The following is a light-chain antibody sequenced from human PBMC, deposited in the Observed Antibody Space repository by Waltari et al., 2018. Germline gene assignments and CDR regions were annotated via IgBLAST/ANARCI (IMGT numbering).Light chain of an antibody. CDR1: QRGRSY. V-gene: IGKV3-11*01. Sequence: IVLTQSQATLSLFPGERATLSCRASQRGRSYLAWYQQKPGQAPRLLIYDTPYRATGVPVRFSGSGSGTDYSLTISSLEPEDFAVYYCQQRGVSPLTFGGGTKVEMK. J-gene: IGKJ4*01. CDR2: DTP. CDR3: QQRGVSPLT.